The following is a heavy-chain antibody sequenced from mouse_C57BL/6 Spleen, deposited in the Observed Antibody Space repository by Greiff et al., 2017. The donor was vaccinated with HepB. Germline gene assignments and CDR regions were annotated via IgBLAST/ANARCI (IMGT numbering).Heavy chain of an antibody. J-gene: IGHJ2*01. CDR2: INPGSGGT. CDR1: GYAFTNYL. V-gene: IGHV1-54*01. Sequence: VQLQQSGAELVRPGTSVKVSCKASGYAFTNYLIEWVKQRPGQGLEWIGVINPGSGGTNYNEKFKGKATLTADKSSSTAYMQLSSLTSEDSAVYFCARSATSWDGDFDYWGQGTTLTVPS. D-gene: IGHD4-1*01. CDR3: ARSATSWDGDFDY.